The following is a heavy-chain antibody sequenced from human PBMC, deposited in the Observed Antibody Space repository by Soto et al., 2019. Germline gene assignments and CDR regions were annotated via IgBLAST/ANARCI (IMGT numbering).Heavy chain of an antibody. D-gene: IGHD6-13*01. Sequence: EVQLVESGGGLVQPGRSLRLSCAASGFTFDDYAMHWVRQAPGKGLEWVSGISWNSGSIGYADSVKGQFTISRDNAKNSLYLQMNSLRAEDTALYYCAKGPQGPWQQKDAFDIWGQGTMVTVSS. CDR2: ISWNSGSI. V-gene: IGHV3-9*01. CDR3: AKGPQGPWQQKDAFDI. J-gene: IGHJ3*02. CDR1: GFTFDDYA.